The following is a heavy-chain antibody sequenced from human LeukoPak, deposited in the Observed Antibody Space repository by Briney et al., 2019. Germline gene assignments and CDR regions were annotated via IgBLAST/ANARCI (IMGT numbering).Heavy chain of an antibody. CDR2: MNHSGST. D-gene: IGHD4-17*01. J-gene: IGHJ6*03. CDR1: GGSFSGYY. CDR3: ARARGVTIFSYYYYMDV. V-gene: IGHV4-34*01. Sequence: PSETLSLTCAVYGGSFSGYYWSWIRQPPGKGLEWIGEMNHSGSTNYNPSLKSRVTISVDTSKNQFSLKLSSVTAADTAVYYCARARGVTIFSYYYYMDVWGKGTTVTVSS.